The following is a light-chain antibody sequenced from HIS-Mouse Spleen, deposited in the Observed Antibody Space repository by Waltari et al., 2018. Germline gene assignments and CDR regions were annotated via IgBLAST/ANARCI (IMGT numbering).Light chain of an antibody. CDR2: EGS. J-gene: IGLJ3*02. CDR3: CSYAGSSTLV. V-gene: IGLV2-23*01. CDR1: SSHVGCSTL. Sequence: QSALTQPASVSGSPGQSITISCTGTSSHVGCSTLVPWYQQHPGKAPKLMIYEGSKRPSGVSNRFSGSKSGNTASLTISGLQAEDEADYYCCSYAGSSTLVFGGGTKLTVL.